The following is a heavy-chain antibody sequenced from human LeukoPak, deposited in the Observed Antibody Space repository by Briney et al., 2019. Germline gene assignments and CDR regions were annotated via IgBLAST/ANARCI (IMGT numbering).Heavy chain of an antibody. CDR3: ARDLVMDDAFDI. CDR2: IRQDGSDK. V-gene: IGHV3-7*01. J-gene: IGHJ3*02. CDR1: GFTFSDYW. Sequence: GGSLRLSCAASGFTFSDYWMSWVRQAPGKGLEWVANIRQDGSDKQYVDSIKGRFTISRDNAKNSLYLQMNSLRAEDTAVYYCARDLVMDDAFDIWGQGTMVTVSS. D-gene: IGHD3-16*01.